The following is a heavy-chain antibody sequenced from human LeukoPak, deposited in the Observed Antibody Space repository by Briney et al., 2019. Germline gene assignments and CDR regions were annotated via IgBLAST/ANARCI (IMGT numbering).Heavy chain of an antibody. D-gene: IGHD3-22*01. CDR3: ARGFARLYYDSSGYSRSDAFDI. V-gene: IGHV3-53*01. J-gene: IGHJ3*02. CDR1: GFSFKDYN. Sequence: GRSLRLSCAASGFSFKDYNMHWVRQAPGKGLEWVSVIYSGGSTYYADSVKGRFTISRDNSKNTLYLQMNSLRAEDTAVYYCARGFARLYYDSSGYSRSDAFDIWGQGTMVTVSS. CDR2: IYSGGST.